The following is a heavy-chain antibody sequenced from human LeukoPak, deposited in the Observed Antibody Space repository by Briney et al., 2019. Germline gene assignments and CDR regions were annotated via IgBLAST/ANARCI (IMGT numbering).Heavy chain of an antibody. CDR2: ISAYNGNT. D-gene: IGHD6-13*01. CDR3: ARAFRGSLYSSSWYLSDAFDI. Sequence: ASVKVSCKASGYTFTSYGISWVRQAPGQGLEWMGWISAYNGNTNYAQKLQGRVTMTTDTSTSTAYMELRSLRSDDTAVYYCARAFRGSLYSSSWYLSDAFDIWGQGTMVTVSS. V-gene: IGHV1-18*01. J-gene: IGHJ3*02. CDR1: GYTFTSYG.